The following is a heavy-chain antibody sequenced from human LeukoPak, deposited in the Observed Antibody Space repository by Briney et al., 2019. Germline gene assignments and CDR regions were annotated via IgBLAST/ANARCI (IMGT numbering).Heavy chain of an antibody. Sequence: PGGSLTLSCAASGFTFSSYTMSWVRQAPGKGLEWVSTISNSGRNTFYTDSVKGRFTISRDNSKNTLYLQMNSLRAGDTAVYSCARARGYCAADCSRYALDYWGQGTLVTVSS. CDR2: ISNSGRNT. CDR3: ARARGYCAADCSRYALDY. J-gene: IGHJ4*02. D-gene: IGHD2-21*02. CDR1: GFTFSSYT. V-gene: IGHV3-23*01.